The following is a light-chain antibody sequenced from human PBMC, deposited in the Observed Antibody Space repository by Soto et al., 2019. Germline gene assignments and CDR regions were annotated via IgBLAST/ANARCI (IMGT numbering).Light chain of an antibody. CDR2: EVT. J-gene: IGLJ1*01. CDR3: SSYAGSNNPFV. Sequence: QYALTQPPSASGSPGQSVTISCTGTSSDVGGYNYVSWYQQHPGEAPKLMIYEVTKRPSGVPHRFSGSKSGNTASLTVSGLQAEDEADYYCSSYAGSNNPFVFGTGTKLTVL. CDR1: SSDVGGYNY. V-gene: IGLV2-8*01.